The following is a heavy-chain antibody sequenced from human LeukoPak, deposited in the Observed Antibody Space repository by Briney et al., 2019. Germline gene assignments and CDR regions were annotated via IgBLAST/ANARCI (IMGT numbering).Heavy chain of an antibody. D-gene: IGHD4-17*01. J-gene: IGHJ4*02. CDR1: GGSISSSSYY. CDR3: ARDRGDDGDYGSYLTTNDD. Sequence: SETLSLTCTVSGGSISSSSYYWGWIRQPPGKGLEWLVSIYYSGSTYYNPSLKSRATIPVNTPKNPYSLKRSSGTAAGTAVYYCARDRGDDGDYGSYLTTNDDWGQGTLVTVSS. CDR2: IYYSGST. V-gene: IGHV4-39*07.